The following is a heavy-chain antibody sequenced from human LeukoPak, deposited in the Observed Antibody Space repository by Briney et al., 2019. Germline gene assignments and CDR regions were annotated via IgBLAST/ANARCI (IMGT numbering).Heavy chain of an antibody. Sequence: GGSLRLSCAASGFTFSDYYMSWIRQAPGKGLEWVSYISSSGSTIYYADSVKGRFTISRDNAKNSLYLQMNSLRAEDTAVYYCAREVVGYCSSTSCPAFHWGQGTLVTVSS. V-gene: IGHV3-11*01. D-gene: IGHD2-2*01. CDR1: GFTFSDYY. J-gene: IGHJ4*02. CDR3: AREVVGYCSSTSCPAFH. CDR2: ISSSGSTI.